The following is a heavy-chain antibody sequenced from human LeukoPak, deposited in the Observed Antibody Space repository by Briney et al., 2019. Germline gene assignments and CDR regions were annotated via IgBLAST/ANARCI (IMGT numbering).Heavy chain of an antibody. V-gene: IGHV4-38-2*02. Sequence: PSETLSLTCTVSGYSISSGYYWGWIRQPPGKGLEWIGSIYHSGSTYYNPSLKSRVTISVDTSKNQFSLKLSSVTALDTAVYYCARSLVVRGKISWFDPWGQGTLVTVSS. J-gene: IGHJ5*02. CDR1: GYSISSGYY. D-gene: IGHD3-10*01. CDR2: IYHSGST. CDR3: ARSLVVRGKISWFDP.